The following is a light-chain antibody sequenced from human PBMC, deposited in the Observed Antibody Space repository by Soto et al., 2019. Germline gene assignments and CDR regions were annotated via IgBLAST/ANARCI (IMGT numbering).Light chain of an antibody. CDR2: LNSDGSH. J-gene: IGLJ3*02. Sequence: QLVLTQSPPASASLGASVKLTCTLSSGHSSYAIAWHQQQPEKGPRYLMKLNSDGSHSKGDGIPDRFSGSSSGAERYLTISSLQSEDEADYYCQTWGTGMGVFGGGTQLTVL. V-gene: IGLV4-69*01. CDR3: QTWGTGMGV. CDR1: SGHSSYA.